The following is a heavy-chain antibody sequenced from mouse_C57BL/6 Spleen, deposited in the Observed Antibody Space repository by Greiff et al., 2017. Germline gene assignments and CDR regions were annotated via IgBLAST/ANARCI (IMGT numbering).Heavy chain of an antibody. J-gene: IGHJ2*01. CDR1: GFTFSSYG. Sequence: DVKLVESGGDLVKPGGSLKLSCAASGFTFSSYGMSWVRQTPDKRLEWVATISSGGSYTYYPDSVKGRCTISRDNAKNTLYLQVSSLKSEDTAMYYCARRRDSYFDYWGQGTTLTVSS. V-gene: IGHV5-6*02. CDR2: ISSGGSYT. CDR3: ARRRDSYFDY.